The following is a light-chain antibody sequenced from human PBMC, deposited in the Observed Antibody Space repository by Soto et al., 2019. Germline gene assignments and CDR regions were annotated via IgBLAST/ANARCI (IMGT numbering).Light chain of an antibody. CDR2: DAS. J-gene: IGKJ2*01. Sequence: EIVLTQSPATLSLSPGERATLSCRASQSVSSYLAWYQQKPGQAPRLLIYDASNRATGVPARFSGSGSGTEVTLTISSREPEDFAVYYCQQRSNWPPYTFGQGTKLEIK. CDR1: QSVSSY. V-gene: IGKV3-11*01. CDR3: QQRSNWPPYT.